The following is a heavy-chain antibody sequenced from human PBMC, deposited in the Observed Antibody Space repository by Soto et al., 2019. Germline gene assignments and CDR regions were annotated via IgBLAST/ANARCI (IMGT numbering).Heavy chain of an antibody. CDR2: IWYHGIDK. CDR3: ATGFLGLCTGGNCPLDY. Sequence: QVQLVESGGGVVQPERSLRLSCAASGFTFSRQAMHWVRQAPGRGLEWVAVIWYHGIDKYYADSVKGRFTISRDNSKNTVNLQINSLRGEDTAVYYCATGFLGLCTGGNCPLDYWGQGTLVTVSS. CDR1: GFTFSRQA. J-gene: IGHJ4*02. D-gene: IGHD2-15*01. V-gene: IGHV3-33*01.